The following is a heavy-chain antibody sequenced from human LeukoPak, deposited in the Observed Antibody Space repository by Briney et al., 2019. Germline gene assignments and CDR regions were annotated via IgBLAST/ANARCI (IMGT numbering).Heavy chain of an antibody. D-gene: IGHD5-24*01. CDR2: LYGGGNI. J-gene: IGHJ4*02. CDR3: AMEAGYKYPYYFDY. CDR1: EFTVISYY. V-gene: IGHV3-53*01. Sequence: GGSLRLSCAASEFTVISYYMSWVRQAPGKGLEWVSVLYGGGNIYYADSVKGRFTISRDNSKHTLYRQMNSLRGEHTAVYFWAMEAGYKYPYYFDYWGRGTLVTVSS.